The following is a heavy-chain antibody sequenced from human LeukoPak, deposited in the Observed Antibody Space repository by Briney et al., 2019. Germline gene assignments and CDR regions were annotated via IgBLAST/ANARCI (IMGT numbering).Heavy chain of an antibody. CDR3: AILVSSVTSTSYYYYMDV. CDR1: GFPFRNYW. CDR2: INPDGSTT. Sequence: GGSLRLSCVASGFPFRNYWMYWVRHGPGKGLVWLSRINPDGSTTTYADSVKGRFTIPRDNAKNSLYLQMNTLRAADTAVYYCAILVSSVTSTSYYYYMDVWGKGTTVTISS. D-gene: IGHD4-17*01. V-gene: IGHV3-74*01. J-gene: IGHJ6*03.